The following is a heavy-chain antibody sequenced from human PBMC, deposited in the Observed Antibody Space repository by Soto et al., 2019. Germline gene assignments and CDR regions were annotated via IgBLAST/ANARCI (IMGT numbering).Heavy chain of an antibody. Sequence: VSCKASVGTFSSYAISWVRQAPGQWLEWMGGIIPIFGTANYAQKFQGRVTITADKSTSTAYMELSSLRSEDTAVYYCARIGRDYVWGSYSYRGWFDPWGQRTLVTVSS. V-gene: IGHV1-69*06. CDR3: ARIGRDYVWGSYSYRGWFDP. CDR1: VGTFSSYA. D-gene: IGHD3-16*02. J-gene: IGHJ5*02. CDR2: IIPIFGTA.